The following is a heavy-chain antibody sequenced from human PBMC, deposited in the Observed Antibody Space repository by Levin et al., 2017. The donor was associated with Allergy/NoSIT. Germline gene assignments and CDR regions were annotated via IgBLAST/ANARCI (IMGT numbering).Heavy chain of an antibody. J-gene: IGHJ4*02. CDR3: ARDIYTRTPEDYDY. CDR2: ISSSGSTI. D-gene: IGHD1-1*01. Sequence: GGSLRLSCAASGFTFTDYFMSWIRQAPGKGLEWVSYISSSGSTIYYADSVKGRFTISRDNAKNSVYLQMNSLRAEDTAVYYCARDIYTRTPEDYDYWGQGTLVTVSS. CDR1: GFTFTDYF. V-gene: IGHV3-11*01.